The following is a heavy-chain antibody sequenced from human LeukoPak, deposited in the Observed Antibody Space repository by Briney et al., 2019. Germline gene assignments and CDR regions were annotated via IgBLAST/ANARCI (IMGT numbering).Heavy chain of an antibody. Sequence: ASVKVSCKASGYTFTSYDINWVRQATGQGLEWMGWMNPNSGNTGYAQKFQGRVTMTRNTSISTAYMELSSLRSEDTAVYYCATVGYCSSTSCFHYYYYYGMDVWGQGTRSPSP. CDR1: GYTFTSYD. J-gene: IGHJ6*02. V-gene: IGHV1-8*01. D-gene: IGHD2-2*01. CDR3: ATVGYCSSTSCFHYYYYYGMDV. CDR2: MNPNSGNT.